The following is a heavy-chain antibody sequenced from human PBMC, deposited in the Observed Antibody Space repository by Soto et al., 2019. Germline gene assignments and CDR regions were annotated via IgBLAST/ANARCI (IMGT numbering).Heavy chain of an antibody. CDR1: GFTFSTYV. J-gene: IGHJ4*02. Sequence: QVQLVESGGGVVQPGRSLRLSCAASGFTFSTYVMHWVRQAPGKGLEWVAAILYDGSNKYYADSVKGRFTISRDNSKNTLYLQMNSLRAEDTAVYYCARAPDSSSWSLDYWGQGTLVTVSS. CDR2: ILYDGSNK. CDR3: ARAPDSSSWSLDY. V-gene: IGHV3-33*01. D-gene: IGHD6-13*01.